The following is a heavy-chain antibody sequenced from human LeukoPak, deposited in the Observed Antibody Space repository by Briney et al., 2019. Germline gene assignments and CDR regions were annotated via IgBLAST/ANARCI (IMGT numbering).Heavy chain of an antibody. D-gene: IGHD3-22*01. J-gene: IGHJ6*02. CDR1: GGSISSYY. CDR2: IYYSGST. V-gene: IGHV4-59*01. Sequence: SETLSLTCTVSGGSISSYYWSCIRQPPGEGLEWIGYIYYSGSTNYNPSLKSRVTISVDTSKNQFSLKLSSVTAADTAVYYCAGDFFHDSSGYYPYYYYYGMDVWGQGTTVTVSS. CDR3: AGDFFHDSSGYYPYYYYYGMDV.